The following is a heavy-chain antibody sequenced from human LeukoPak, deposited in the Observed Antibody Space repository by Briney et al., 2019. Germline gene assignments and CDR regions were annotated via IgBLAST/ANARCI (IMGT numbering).Heavy chain of an antibody. Sequence: SETLSLTCTVSGVSISSYYWSWIRQPPGKGLEWIGYIYYSGSTNYNPSLKSRVTISVDTSKNQFSLKLSSVTAADTAVYYCARGGIASGSSWYYFDYWGQGTLVTVSS. D-gene: IGHD6-13*01. V-gene: IGHV4-59*01. CDR1: GVSISSYY. CDR2: IYYSGST. J-gene: IGHJ4*02. CDR3: ARGGIASGSSWYYFDY.